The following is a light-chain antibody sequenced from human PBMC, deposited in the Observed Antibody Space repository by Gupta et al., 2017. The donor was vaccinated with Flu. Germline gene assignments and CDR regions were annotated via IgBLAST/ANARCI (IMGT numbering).Light chain of an antibody. V-gene: IGLV2-14*01. J-gene: IGLJ3*02. CDR2: EVN. Sequence: SNTISCTGTLSDPDDNNYVSWYQQQPGKAPKNLLYEVNNRPSGVYNRFSGSKSGNTASLTIAGLQAEDEADYYCSSFRGGASWVFGGGTKLTVL. CDR3: SSFRGGASWV. CDR1: LSDPDDNNY.